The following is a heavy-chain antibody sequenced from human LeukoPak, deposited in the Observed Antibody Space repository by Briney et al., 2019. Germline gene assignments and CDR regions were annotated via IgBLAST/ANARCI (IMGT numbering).Heavy chain of an antibody. D-gene: IGHD6-13*01. V-gene: IGHV1-2*02. J-gene: IGHJ4*02. CDR2: ISPNSGAT. CDR1: GYTFTAYY. CDR3: ARDPRGVAAADDY. Sequence: ASVKVSCKASGYTFTAYYIHWVRQAPGQGREWMGWISPNSGATKYAQKFQGRVTMTRDTSITTTYMELGRLTSDDTAVYYCARDPRGVAAADDYWGQGTLVTVSS.